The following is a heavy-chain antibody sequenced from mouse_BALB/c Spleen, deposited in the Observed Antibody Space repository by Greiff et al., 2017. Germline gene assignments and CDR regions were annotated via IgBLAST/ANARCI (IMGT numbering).Heavy chain of an antibody. D-gene: IGHD1-1*01. J-gene: IGHJ2*01. CDR3: ARRVLRSYYFDY. CDR2: ISYSGST. CDR1: GYSITSDYA. Sequence: EVHLVESGPGLVKPSQSLSLTCTVTGYSITSDYAWNWIRQFPGNKLEWMGYISYSGSTSYNPSLKSRISITRDTSKNQFFLQLNSVTTEDTATYYCARRVLRSYYFDYWGQGTTLTVSS. V-gene: IGHV3-2*02.